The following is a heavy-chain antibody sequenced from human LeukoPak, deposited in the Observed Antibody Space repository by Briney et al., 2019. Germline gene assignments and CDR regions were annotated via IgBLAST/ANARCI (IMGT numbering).Heavy chain of an antibody. CDR3: ARDLAPPGYYYYYYMDV. CDR2: INPNSGGT. CDR1: GYTFTGYY. J-gene: IGHJ6*03. D-gene: IGHD3-3*02. V-gene: IGHV1-2*02. Sequence: ASVKVSCKASGYTFTGYYMHWVRQAPGQGLEWMGWINPNSGGTNYAQKFQGRVTMTRDTSISTAYMELSRLRSDDTAVYYCARDLAPPGYYYYYYMDVWGKGTTVTVSS.